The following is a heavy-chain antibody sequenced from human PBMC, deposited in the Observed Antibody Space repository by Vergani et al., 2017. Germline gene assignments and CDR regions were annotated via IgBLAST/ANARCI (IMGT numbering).Heavy chain of an antibody. J-gene: IGHJ4*02. D-gene: IGHD6-19*01. CDR1: GGSISSSSYY. V-gene: IGHV4-39*07. Sequence: QLQLPESGPGLVKPSETLSLTCTVSGGSISSSSYYWGWIRQPPGKGLEWIGSIYYSGSTYYNPSRKSRVTISVDTSKNQFSLKLSSVTAADTAVYYCATGRYSSGCFDYWGQGTLVTVSS. CDR2: IYYSGST. CDR3: ATGRYSSGCFDY.